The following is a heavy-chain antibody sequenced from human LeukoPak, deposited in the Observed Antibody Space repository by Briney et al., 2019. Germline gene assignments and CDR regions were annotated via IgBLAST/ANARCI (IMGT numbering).Heavy chain of an antibody. CDR2: IKQDGSER. D-gene: IGHD6-19*01. V-gene: IGHV3-7*03. Sequence: GGSLRLSCAASGFTFSSYWMTWVRQAPGKGLEWVANIKQDGSERNYVGSVKGRFTISRDNAKNSLYLQMNTLRDEDTAVYYCATGAGCGYWGQGTLVTVSS. CDR1: GFTFSSYW. J-gene: IGHJ4*02. CDR3: ATGAGCGY.